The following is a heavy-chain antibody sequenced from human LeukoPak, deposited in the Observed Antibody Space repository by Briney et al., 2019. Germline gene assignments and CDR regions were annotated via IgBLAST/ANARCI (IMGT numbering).Heavy chain of an antibody. D-gene: IGHD3-9*01. J-gene: IGHJ4*02. CDR3: ARDRKTYYDILTGYPLGFDY. Sequence: GASVKVSCKASGYTFTSYGISWVRQAPGQGLEWMGWISAYNGNTNYAQKLQGRVTMTTDTSTSTAYMELRSLRSDDTAVYYCARDRKTYYDILTGYPLGFDYWGQGTLVTVSS. CDR2: ISAYNGNT. V-gene: IGHV1-18*01. CDR1: GYTFTSYG.